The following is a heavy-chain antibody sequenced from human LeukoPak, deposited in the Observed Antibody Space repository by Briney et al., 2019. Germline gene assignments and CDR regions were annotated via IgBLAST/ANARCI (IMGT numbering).Heavy chain of an antibody. V-gene: IGHV3-23*01. Sequence: GSLRLSCAASGFTFGTHAMTWVRQAPGKGLEWVSGMSGSGDTTYYADSVKGRFTISRDNSKNTLFLQMNSLRAEDTAVYYCAKLAGISGWYVYYFDYWGQGTLVTVS. D-gene: IGHD6-19*01. CDR2: MSGSGDTT. J-gene: IGHJ4*02. CDR3: AKLAGISGWYVYYFDY. CDR1: GFTFGTHA.